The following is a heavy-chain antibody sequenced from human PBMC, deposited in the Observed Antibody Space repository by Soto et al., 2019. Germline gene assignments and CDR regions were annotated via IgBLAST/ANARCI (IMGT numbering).Heavy chain of an antibody. D-gene: IGHD6-13*01. CDR2: IYYSGST. Sequence: SETLSLTCTVSGGSISSYYWSWIRQPPGKGLEWIGYIYYSGSTNYNPSLKSQVTISVDTSKNQFSLKLSSVTAADTAVYYCARGVSSSSWYVGRTYYYYGMDVWGQGTTVTVSS. CDR3: ARGVSSSSWYVGRTYYYYGMDV. V-gene: IGHV4-59*01. CDR1: GGSISSYY. J-gene: IGHJ6*02.